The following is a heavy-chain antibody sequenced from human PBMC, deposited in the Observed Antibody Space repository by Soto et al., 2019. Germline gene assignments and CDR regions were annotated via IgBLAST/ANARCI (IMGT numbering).Heavy chain of an antibody. CDR2: IVGNGDE. CDR3: ARDSWNDVYYYYYYMDV. CDR1: GFTFRTYA. Sequence: GGSLRLSCAASGFTFRTYAMSWVRQAPGKGLEWVAGIVGNGDEYYADTVRGRFTISRDNSNNILYLQMYSLRAEDTAVYYCARDSWNDVYYYYYYMDVWGKGTTVTVSS. D-gene: IGHD1-1*01. J-gene: IGHJ6*03. V-gene: IGHV3-23*01.